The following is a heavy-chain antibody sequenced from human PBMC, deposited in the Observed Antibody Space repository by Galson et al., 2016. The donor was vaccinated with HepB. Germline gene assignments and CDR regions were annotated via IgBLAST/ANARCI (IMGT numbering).Heavy chain of an antibody. V-gene: IGHV3-23*01. CDR2: VGWNGGYT. CDR1: GFTFSNYA. CDR3: AKPGVNYYYYYMDV. J-gene: IGHJ6*03. Sequence: SLRLSCAASGFTFSNYAMTWVRQAPGKGLEWVSGVGWNGGYTYYADSVKGRFTISRDNSKNMLYLQMNSLRAEDTAVYYCAKPGVNYYYYYMDVWGKGTTVTVSS.